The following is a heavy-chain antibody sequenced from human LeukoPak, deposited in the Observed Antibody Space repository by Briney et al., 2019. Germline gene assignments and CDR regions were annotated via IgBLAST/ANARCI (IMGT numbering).Heavy chain of an antibody. CDR3: ARDVWEQQLVGFDY. J-gene: IGHJ4*02. CDR2: ISAYNGNT. D-gene: IGHD6-13*01. CDR1: GYTFTSYG. Sequence: ASVKVSCKASGYTFTSYGISWVRQAPGQGLEWMGWISAYNGNTNYAQKLQGRVTITADESTSTAYMELSSLRSEDTAVYYCARDVWEQQLVGFDYWGQGTLVTVSS. V-gene: IGHV1-18*01.